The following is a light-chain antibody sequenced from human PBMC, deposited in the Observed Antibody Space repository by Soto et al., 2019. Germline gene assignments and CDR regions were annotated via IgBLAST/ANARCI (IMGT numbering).Light chain of an antibody. V-gene: IGKV1-39*01. CDR3: QQSFSAPWT. Sequence: DIQMTQSPSSLSASGGDRATITCRASQSISTYVNWYQQKPGKAPRLLISDTSNLQGGVPSRFSGRGSGTDFTLTISSPQPEDFATYYCQQSFSAPWTFGQGTKVDI. J-gene: IGKJ1*01. CDR1: QSISTY. CDR2: DTS.